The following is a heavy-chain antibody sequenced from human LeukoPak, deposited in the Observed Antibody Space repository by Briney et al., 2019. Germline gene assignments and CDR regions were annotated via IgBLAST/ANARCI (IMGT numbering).Heavy chain of an antibody. V-gene: IGHV3-7*01. CDR1: GFTFSSYW. J-gene: IGHJ6*02. Sequence: PGGSLRLSCAASGFTFSSYWMSWVRQAPGKGLEWVANIKQDGSEKYYVDSVKGRFTISRDNAKNSLYLQMNSLRAEDTAVYYCARVRSPTYSGYDYFFYYYGMDVRGQGTTVTVSS. D-gene: IGHD5-12*01. CDR2: IKQDGSEK. CDR3: ARVRSPTYSGYDYFFYYYGMDV.